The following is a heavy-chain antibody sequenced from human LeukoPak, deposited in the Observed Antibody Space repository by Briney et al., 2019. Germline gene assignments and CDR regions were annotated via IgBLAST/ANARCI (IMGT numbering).Heavy chain of an antibody. CDR3: ARDRWVPGGRSGSVDY. J-gene: IGHJ4*02. V-gene: IGHV1-18*01. Sequence: ASVKVSCKASGYTFTSHGISRVRQAPGQGLEWMGWISVYNGDTNYAQNLQGRVTMTTDTSTSTAYMELRSLRSDDTAVYYCARDRWVPGGRSGSVDYWGQGTLVTVSS. CDR2: ISVYNGDT. CDR1: GYTFTSHG. D-gene: IGHD3-3*01.